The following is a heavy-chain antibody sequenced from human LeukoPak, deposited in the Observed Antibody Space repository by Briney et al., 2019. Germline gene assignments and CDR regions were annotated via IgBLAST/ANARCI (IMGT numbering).Heavy chain of an antibody. J-gene: IGHJ4*02. CDR2: IYSSGTT. CDR3: ARSDFLSGYRFDY. V-gene: IGHV3-53*01. D-gene: IGHD3-3*01. CDR1: GFTLSGNY. Sequence: GGSLRLSCAGSGFTLSGNYMTWVRQAPGKGLEWVSVIYSSGTTYNADSVKGRFTISRGNAKNTLYLQMNNLRAEDTAVYYCARSDFLSGYRFDYWGQGTLVTVSS.